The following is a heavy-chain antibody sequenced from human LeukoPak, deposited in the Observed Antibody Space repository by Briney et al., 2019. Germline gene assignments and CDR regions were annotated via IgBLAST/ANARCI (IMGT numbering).Heavy chain of an antibody. J-gene: IGHJ4*02. CDR1: GYTFTSYA. Sequence: ASVKVSCKASGYTFTSYAIQWVRQAPGQRLEWMGWINAGHGNTKYSQNFQGRVAITRDTSASTAYMELSSLRSEDTAVYYCARGAGFAEPLPEYWGQGTLLTVSS. CDR3: ARGAGFAEPLPEY. D-gene: IGHD1-14*01. V-gene: IGHV1-3*01. CDR2: INAGHGNT.